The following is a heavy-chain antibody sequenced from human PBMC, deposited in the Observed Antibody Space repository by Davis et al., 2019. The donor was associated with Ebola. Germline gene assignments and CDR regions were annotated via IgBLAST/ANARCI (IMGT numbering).Heavy chain of an antibody. V-gene: IGHV3-53*01. Sequence: GGSLRLSCEASGFSVSDSYMNWVRQAPGKGLEWVSVIYNVYTMYYADSVKGRFTIPRDSSMNTVYLQMSSLRAEDTAVYYCARAEDDYGEYPDALDIWGQGTVVTVSS. J-gene: IGHJ3*02. CDR3: ARAEDDYGEYPDALDI. CDR1: GFSVSDSY. D-gene: IGHD4-17*01. CDR2: IYNVYTM.